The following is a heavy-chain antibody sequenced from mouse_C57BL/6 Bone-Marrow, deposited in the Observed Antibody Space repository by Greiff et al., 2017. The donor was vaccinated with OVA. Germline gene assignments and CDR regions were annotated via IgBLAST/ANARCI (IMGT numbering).Heavy chain of an antibody. CDR1: GYTFTSYW. Sequence: VQLQQPGAELVKPGASVKLSCKASGYTFTSYWMQWVKQRPGQGLEWIGEIDPSDSYTNYNQQFKGKATLTVDTSSSTAYMQLNSLTSEDSAVYYCASAVFAYWGQGTLVTVSA. CDR3: ASAVFAY. J-gene: IGHJ3*01. CDR2: IDPSDSYT. V-gene: IGHV1-50*01.